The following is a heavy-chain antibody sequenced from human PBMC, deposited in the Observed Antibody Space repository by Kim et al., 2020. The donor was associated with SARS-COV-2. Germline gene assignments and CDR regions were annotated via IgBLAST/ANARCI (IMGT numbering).Heavy chain of an antibody. CDR1: GFTFSDYY. D-gene: IGHD2-2*01. CDR3: ARDLGYCSSTSCYSPRYGMDV. J-gene: IGHJ6*02. CDR2: ISSSGSTI. V-gene: IGHV3-11*01. Sequence: GGSLRLSCAASGFTFSDYYMSWIRQAPGKGLEWVSYISSSGSTIYYADSVKGRFTISRDNAKNSLYLQMNSLRAEDTAVYYCARDLGYCSSTSCYSPRYGMDVWGQGTTVTVSS.